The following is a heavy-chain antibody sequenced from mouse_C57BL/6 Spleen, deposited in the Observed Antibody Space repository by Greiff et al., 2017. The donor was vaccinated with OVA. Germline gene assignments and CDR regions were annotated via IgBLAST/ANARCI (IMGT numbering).Heavy chain of an antibody. CDR3: ARRGGNWVFDY. V-gene: IGHV1-80*01. CDR1: GYAFSSYW. CDR2: IYPGDGDT. D-gene: IGHD4-1*01. J-gene: IGHJ2*01. Sequence: VQLQQSGAELVKPGASVKLSCKASGYAFSSYWMNWVKQRPGKGLEWIGQIYPGDGDTNYNGKFKGKATLTADKSSSTAYMQLSSLTSEDSAVYFCARRGGNWVFDYWGQGTTLTVSS.